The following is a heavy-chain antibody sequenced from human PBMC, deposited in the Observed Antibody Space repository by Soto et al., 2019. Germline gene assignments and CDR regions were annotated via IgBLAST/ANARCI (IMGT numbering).Heavy chain of an antibody. CDR3: AGGRGATADAD. CDR1: GGSISSGGYY. V-gene: IGHV4-31*03. D-gene: IGHD1-26*01. CDR2: IYYSGST. Sequence: QVQLQESGPGLVKPSQTLSLTCTVSGGSISSGGYYWSWIRQHPGKGLEWIGYIYYSGSTYYNPSRKGRVNIAVRTSKTQFSLKLSSVTAAYTAVYYCAGGRGATADADWGQGTLVTVSS. J-gene: IGHJ4*02.